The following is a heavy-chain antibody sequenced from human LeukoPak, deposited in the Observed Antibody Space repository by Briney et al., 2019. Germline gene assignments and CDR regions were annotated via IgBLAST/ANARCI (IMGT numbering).Heavy chain of an antibody. CDR2: INHSGST. J-gene: IGHJ4*02. D-gene: IGHD3-9*01. Sequence: PSETLSLTCAVYGGSFSGYYWSWIRQPPGKGLEWIGEINHSGSTNYNPSLKSRVTISVDTSKNQFSLKLSSVTASDTAVYCCARRGKFYDILTGYSFDYWGQGTLVTVSS. CDR1: GGSFSGYY. V-gene: IGHV4-34*01. CDR3: ARRGKFYDILTGYSFDY.